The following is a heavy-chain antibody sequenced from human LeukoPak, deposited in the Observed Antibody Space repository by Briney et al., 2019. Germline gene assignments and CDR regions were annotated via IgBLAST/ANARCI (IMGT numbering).Heavy chain of an antibody. CDR3: AKGVLTIFRIHYYYMDV. J-gene: IGHJ6*03. D-gene: IGHD3-3*01. CDR2: ISGAGGST. V-gene: IGHV3-23*01. Sequence: GGSLRLSCAASGFTFSSSAMSWVRQAPGKGLEWVSVISGAGGSTYYADSVKGRFTISRDNSKNTLYLQMNSLSAEDTAVYYCAKGVLTIFRIHYYYMDVWGKGTTVTVSS. CDR1: GFTFSSSA.